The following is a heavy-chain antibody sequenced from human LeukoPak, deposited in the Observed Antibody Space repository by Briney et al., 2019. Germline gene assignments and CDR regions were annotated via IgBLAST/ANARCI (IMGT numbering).Heavy chain of an antibody. CDR1: GFTFSSYE. D-gene: IGHD4-17*01. J-gene: IGHJ4*02. V-gene: IGHV3-48*03. Sequence: GGSLRLSCAASGFTFSSYEMNWVRQAPGKGLEWVSYISSSGSTIYYADSVKGRFTISRDNAKNSLYLQMNSLRAEGTAVYYCARGFTVTTVDYWGQGTLVTVSS. CDR3: ARGFTVTTVDY. CDR2: ISSSGSTI.